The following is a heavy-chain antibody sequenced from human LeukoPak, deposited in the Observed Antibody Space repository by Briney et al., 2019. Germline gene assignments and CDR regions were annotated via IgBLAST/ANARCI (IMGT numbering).Heavy chain of an antibody. D-gene: IGHD2-2*02. V-gene: IGHV4-61*02. CDR3: AREHCSSTSCYTNEGFDY. J-gene: IGHJ4*02. Sequence: SETLSLTCTVSGGSISGGSYYWRWIRQPAGKGLEWIGRIYTSGSTNYNPSLKSRVTISVDTSKNQLSLKLSSVTAADTAVYYCAREHCSSTSCYTNEGFDYWGQGTLVTVSS. CDR2: IYTSGST. CDR1: GGSISGGSYY.